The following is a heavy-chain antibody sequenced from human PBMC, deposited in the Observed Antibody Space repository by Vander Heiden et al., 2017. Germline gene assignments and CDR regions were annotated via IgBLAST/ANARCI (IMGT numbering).Heavy chain of an antibody. V-gene: IGHV3-30*18. J-gene: IGHJ2*01. Sequence: QVQLVESGGGVVQPGRSLRLSCAASGFTFSSYGMHWVRQAPGKGLEWVAVISYDGSNKYYADSVKGRFTISRDNSKNTLYLQMNSLRAEDTAVYYCAKEGGYYVRGYWYFDLWGRGTLVTVSS. CDR3: AKEGGYYVRGYWYFDL. D-gene: IGHD3-3*01. CDR2: ISYDGSNK. CDR1: GFTFSSYG.